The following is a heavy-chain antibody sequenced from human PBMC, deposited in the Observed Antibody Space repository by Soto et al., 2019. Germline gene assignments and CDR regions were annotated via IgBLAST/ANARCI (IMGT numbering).Heavy chain of an antibody. CDR1: GFTFSSYA. Sequence: PGGSLRLSCAASGFTFSSYAMSWVRQAPGKGLEWVSSISSRSDIHYADSVKGRFTISRDNAKNSVSLQMNSLRAEDTAVYYCAREYTAWPLAYGLDVWGQGTTVTVS. CDR2: ISSRSDI. J-gene: IGHJ6*02. D-gene: IGHD2-2*02. V-gene: IGHV3-21*01. CDR3: AREYTAWPLAYGLDV.